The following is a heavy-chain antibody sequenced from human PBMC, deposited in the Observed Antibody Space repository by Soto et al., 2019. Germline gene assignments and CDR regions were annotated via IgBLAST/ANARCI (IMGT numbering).Heavy chain of an antibody. CDR2: IKQDGSDK. CDR3: ASQGRLPDAFDI. D-gene: IGHD6-25*01. Sequence: PGGSLRLSCAASGFTFSTYWMSWVRQAPGKGLEWVANIKQDGSDKYYVDSVKGRFTISRDGAKNSLYLQMNSLRAEDTAVYYCASQGRLPDAFDIWGPGTMVTVSS. CDR1: GFTFSTYW. V-gene: IGHV3-7*01. J-gene: IGHJ3*02.